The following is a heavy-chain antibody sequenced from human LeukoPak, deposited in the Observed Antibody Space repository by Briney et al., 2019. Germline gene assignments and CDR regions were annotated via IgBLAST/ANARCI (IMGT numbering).Heavy chain of an antibody. J-gene: IGHJ4*02. CDR1: GFTFSSYA. CDR3: AKDRSYSSSWYGDY. D-gene: IGHD6-13*01. Sequence: XASLRLSCAASGFTFSSYAMSWVRQAPGKGLEWVSAISGSGGSTYYADSVKGRFTISRDNSKNTLYQQMNSLRAEDTAVYYCAKDRSYSSSWYGDYWGQGTLVTVSS. CDR2: ISGSGGST. V-gene: IGHV3-23*01.